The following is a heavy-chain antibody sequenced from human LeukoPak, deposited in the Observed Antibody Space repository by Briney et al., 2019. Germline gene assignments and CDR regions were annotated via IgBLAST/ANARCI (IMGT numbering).Heavy chain of an antibody. CDR2: IYHSGRT. J-gene: IGHJ5*02. D-gene: IGHD4-17*01. CDR3: ARSPQGTATTANWLDP. Sequence: SETLSLTCTVSGGSISSSSYYWGWIRQPPGKGLEWIGSIYHSGRTYYNPSLKTRVTVSLDTSKNQFSLNLISVAAADTAVYYCARSPQGTATTANWLDPWGQGTLVTVSS. V-gene: IGHV4-39*07. CDR1: GGSISSSSYY.